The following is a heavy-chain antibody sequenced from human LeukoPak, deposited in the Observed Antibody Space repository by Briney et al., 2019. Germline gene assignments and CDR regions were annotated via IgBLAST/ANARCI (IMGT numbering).Heavy chain of an antibody. CDR2: LSYSGTT. V-gene: IGHV4-39*07. CDR3: ARIRGWEGSRYYYYYYMDV. D-gene: IGHD1-26*01. CDR1: GGSISSSDNY. J-gene: IGHJ6*03. Sequence: SETLSLTCTVSGGSISSSDNYWGWIRQPPGKTLEWIGSLSYSGTTNYNPSHKSRAAISLDMSKNQFSLRVSSVTAADTAVYYCARIRGWEGSRYYYYYYMDVWGKGTTVTVSS.